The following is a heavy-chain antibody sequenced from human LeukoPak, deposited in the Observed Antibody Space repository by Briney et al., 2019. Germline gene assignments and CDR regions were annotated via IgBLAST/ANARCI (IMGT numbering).Heavy chain of an antibody. V-gene: IGHV3-7*03. CDR2: INQDGSEK. J-gene: IGHJ6*02. Sequence: PGGSLRLSCAASGITFSRFWMSWVRQAPGKGLQWVANINQDGSEKHYVDSVKGRFTISRDNAENSLYLQMNSLRAEDTAVYYCAKRLKRNYYYHYAMDVWGQGTTVTVSS. CDR3: AKRLKRNYYYHYAMDV. D-gene: IGHD3-22*01. CDR1: GITFSRFW.